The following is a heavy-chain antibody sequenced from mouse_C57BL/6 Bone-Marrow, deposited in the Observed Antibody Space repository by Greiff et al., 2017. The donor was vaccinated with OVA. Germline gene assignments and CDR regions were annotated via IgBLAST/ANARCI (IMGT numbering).Heavy chain of an antibody. CDR3: ALITTVVAPMDY. CDR2: IYPRSGNT. Sequence: QVQLQQSGAELARPGASVKLSCKASGYTFTSYGISWVKQRTGQGLEWIGEIYPRSGNTYYNEKFKGKATLTADKSSSTAYMELRSLTSEDSAVYFCALITTVVAPMDYWGQGTSVTVSS. CDR1: GYTFTSYG. D-gene: IGHD1-1*01. J-gene: IGHJ4*01. V-gene: IGHV1-81*01.